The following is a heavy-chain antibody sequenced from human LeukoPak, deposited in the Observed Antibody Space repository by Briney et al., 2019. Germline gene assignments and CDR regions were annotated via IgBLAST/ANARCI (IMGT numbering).Heavy chain of an antibody. J-gene: IGHJ4*02. CDR3: ARDYYGSGSYYNSQALFDY. CDR2: INAGNGNT. Sequence: ASVKVSCKASGYTFTSYAMHWVRQAPGQRLEWMGWINAGNGNTKYSQKFQGRVTITRDTSASTAYMELSSLRSEDTAVYYCARDYYGSGSYYNSQALFDYWGQGTLVTVSS. D-gene: IGHD3-10*01. CDR1: GYTFTSYA. V-gene: IGHV1-3*01.